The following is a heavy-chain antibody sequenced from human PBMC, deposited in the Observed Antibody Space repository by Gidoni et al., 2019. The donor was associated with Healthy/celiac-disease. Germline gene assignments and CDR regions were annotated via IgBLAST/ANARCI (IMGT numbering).Heavy chain of an antibody. D-gene: IGHD2-8*01. CDR1: GYTFTSYY. V-gene: IGHV1-46*01. J-gene: IGHJ4*02. CDR2: INPSGGST. CDR3: ARTQGGYCTNGVCYTSTNFDY. Sequence: QVQLVQSGAEVKKHGASVKVSCKASGYTFTSYYMQWVRQAPGQGLEWMGIINPSGGSTSYAQKFQGRVTMTRDTSTSTVYMELSSLRSEDTAVYYCARTQGGYCTNGVCYTSTNFDYWGQGTLVTVSS.